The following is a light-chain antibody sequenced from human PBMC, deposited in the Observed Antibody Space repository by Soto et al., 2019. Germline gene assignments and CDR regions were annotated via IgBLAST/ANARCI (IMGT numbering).Light chain of an antibody. J-gene: IGKJ1*01. V-gene: IGKV3-20*01. CDR1: QSVRSSN. Sequence: EIVLTQSPGTLSLSPGERATLSCRASQSVRSSNLAWYQQKPGQAPRLLIYGASSRATGIPDRFSGSGSGTAFTLTISRLEPEDFAVYYCQQYGSSPSTCGQGTKVEIK. CDR3: QQYGSSPST. CDR2: GAS.